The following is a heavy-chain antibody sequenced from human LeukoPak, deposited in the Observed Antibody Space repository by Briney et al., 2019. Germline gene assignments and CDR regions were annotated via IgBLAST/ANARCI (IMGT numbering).Heavy chain of an antibody. Sequence: ASVKVSCKASGYTITTYSMNWVRQAPGQGLEWMGWINTNTGNPTYAQGFTGRFVFSLDTSVSTAYLQISSLEAEDTAVYYCARDVAGYLDYWGQGTLVTVSA. CDR3: ARDVAGYLDY. D-gene: IGHD6-19*01. J-gene: IGHJ4*02. V-gene: IGHV7-4-1*02. CDR2: INTNTGNP. CDR1: GYTITTYS.